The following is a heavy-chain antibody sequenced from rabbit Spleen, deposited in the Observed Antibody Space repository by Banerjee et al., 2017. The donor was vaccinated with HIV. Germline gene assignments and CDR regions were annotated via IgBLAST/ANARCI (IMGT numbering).Heavy chain of an antibody. D-gene: IGHD8-1*01. Sequence: QEQLVESGGGLVKPGASLTLTCTASGFSFSRGYDMCWVRQAPGKGLEWIACLYTANSKTYYANWAKGRFTISRTSSTTVTLQMTSLTVADTATYFCARDGAGGSYFALWGQGTLVTVS. CDR2: LYTANSKT. CDR1: GFSFSRGYD. V-gene: IGHV1S45*01. J-gene: IGHJ3*01. CDR3: ARDGAGGSYFAL.